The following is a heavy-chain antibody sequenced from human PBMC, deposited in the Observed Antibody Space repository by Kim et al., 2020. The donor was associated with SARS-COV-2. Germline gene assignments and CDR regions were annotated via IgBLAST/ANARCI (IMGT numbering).Heavy chain of an antibody. D-gene: IGHD1-26*01. J-gene: IGHJ6*02. CDR3: ARVSGSYSYRYYYYGMDV. V-gene: IGHV3-48*02. CDR2: ISSSSSTI. CDR1: GFTFSSYS. Sequence: GGSLRLSCAASGFTFSSYSMNWVRQAPGKGLEWVSYISSSSSTIYYADSVKGRFTISRDNAKNSLYLQMNSLRDEDTAVYYCARVSGSYSYRYYYYGMDVWGQGTTVTVSS.